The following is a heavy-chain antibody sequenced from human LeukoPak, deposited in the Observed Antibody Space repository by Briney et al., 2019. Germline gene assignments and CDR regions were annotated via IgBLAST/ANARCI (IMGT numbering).Heavy chain of an antibody. CDR3: ARGSTASDY. D-gene: IGHD5-18*01. J-gene: IGHJ4*02. CDR1: GGSFSGYY. Sequence: SETLSLTCAFYGGSFSGYYWSWIRQPPGKGLEWIGEINHSGSTNYNPSLKSRVTISVDTSKNQFSLKLSSVTAADTAVYYCARGSTASDYWGQGTLVTLSS. CDR2: INHSGST. V-gene: IGHV4-34*01.